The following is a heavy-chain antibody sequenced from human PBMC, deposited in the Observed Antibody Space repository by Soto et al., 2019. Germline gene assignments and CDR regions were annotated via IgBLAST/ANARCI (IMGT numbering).Heavy chain of an antibody. Sequence: SGGSLRLSCAASGFTFSSYAMSWVRQAPGKGLEWVSAISGSGGSTYYADSVKGRFTISRDNSEKTLYLQMKSLRAEDTAEYYCAKGVFLYFGELIPFDYWGQGALVTVSS. CDR2: ISGSGGST. J-gene: IGHJ4*02. CDR3: AKGVFLYFGELIPFDY. CDR1: GFTFSSYA. D-gene: IGHD3-10*01. V-gene: IGHV3-23*01.